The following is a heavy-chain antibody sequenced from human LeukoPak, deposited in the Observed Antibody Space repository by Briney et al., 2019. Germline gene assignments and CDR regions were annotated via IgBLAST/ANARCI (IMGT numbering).Heavy chain of an antibody. CDR2: ISSNGGST. Sequence: PGGSLRLSCSASGFTFSSYAMHWVRQAPGKGLEYVSAISSNGGSTYYADSVKGRFTISRDNSKNTLYLQMRAEDTAVYYRVRGRFLEWLVAFDIWGQGTMVTVSS. CDR1: GFTFSSYA. D-gene: IGHD3-3*01. J-gene: IGHJ3*02. CDR3: VRGRFLEWLVAFDI. V-gene: IGHV3-64D*09.